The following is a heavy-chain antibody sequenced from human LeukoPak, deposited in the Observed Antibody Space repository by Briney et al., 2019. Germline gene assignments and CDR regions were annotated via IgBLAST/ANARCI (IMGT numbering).Heavy chain of an antibody. CDR2: ISGSGGST. J-gene: IGHJ4*02. Sequence: PGGSLRLSCAASGFTFSSYAMSWVRQAPGKGLEWVSAISGSGGSTYYADSVKGRFTISRDNSKNTLYLQMNSLRAEDTAVYYCARERTDLHYGSGSYYTLYYFDYWGQGTLVTVSS. V-gene: IGHV3-23*01. D-gene: IGHD3-10*01. CDR1: GFTFSSYA. CDR3: ARERTDLHYGSGSYYTLYYFDY.